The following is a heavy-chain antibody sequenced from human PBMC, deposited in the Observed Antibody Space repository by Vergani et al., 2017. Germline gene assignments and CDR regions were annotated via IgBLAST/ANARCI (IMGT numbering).Heavy chain of an antibody. CDR3: ARGRQWRLTEYIYGRDG. CDR1: GYTFTNYP. J-gene: IGHJ6*02. V-gene: IGHV7-4-1*02. CDR2: INTNSGNP. D-gene: IGHD6-19*01. Sequence: QVQLLQSGSELKKPGASVRISCEASGYTFTNYPLLWVRQAPGQGLEFMGWINTNSGNPTYAPGFTGRFVFSLDTSVSTAYLQISGLKAEDSAVYYCARGRQWRLTEYIYGRDGWGQGTTVTVSS.